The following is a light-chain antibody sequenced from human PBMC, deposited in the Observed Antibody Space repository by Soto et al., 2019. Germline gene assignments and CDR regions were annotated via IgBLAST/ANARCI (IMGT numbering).Light chain of an antibody. CDR2: GAS. J-gene: IGKJ4*01. Sequence: EIVLTQSPGTLSLSPGERATLSCGASQSVSSTHLAWYQQKPGQAPRLLIYGASSRATGIPDRFSGSGSGTDFTLIVSRLEPEDFAVYYCQHFGSLPLTFGGGTKVDIK. V-gene: IGKV3-20*01. CDR3: QHFGSLPLT. CDR1: QSVSSTH.